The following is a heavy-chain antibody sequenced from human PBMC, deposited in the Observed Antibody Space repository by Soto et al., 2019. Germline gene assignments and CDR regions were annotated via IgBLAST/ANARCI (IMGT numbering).Heavy chain of an antibody. CDR3: ARSFKTYYDFWSCSEIWFDP. V-gene: IGHV4-59*01. J-gene: IGHJ5*02. CDR2: IYYSGST. D-gene: IGHD3-3*01. CDR1: GGSISSYY. Sequence: PSETLSLTCTVSGGSISSYYWSWIRQPPGKGLEWIGYIYYSGSTNYNPSLKSRVTISVDTSKNQFSLKLSSVTAADTAVYYCARSFKTYYDFWSCSEIWFDPWGQGTLITVSS.